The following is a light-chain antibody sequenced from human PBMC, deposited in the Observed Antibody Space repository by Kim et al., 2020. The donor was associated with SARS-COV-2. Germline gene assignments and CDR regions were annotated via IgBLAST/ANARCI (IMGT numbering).Light chain of an antibody. Sequence: RSGTITGTGTSSDVGSYNYVSWYQQHPGKAPKLIIYDVTKRPSGVPDRFSGSKSGNTASLTISGLQAEDEADYYCCSYAGSVVFGGGTQLTVL. V-gene: IGLV2-11*01. CDR3: CSYAGSVV. CDR2: DVT. CDR1: SSDVGSYNY. J-gene: IGLJ2*01.